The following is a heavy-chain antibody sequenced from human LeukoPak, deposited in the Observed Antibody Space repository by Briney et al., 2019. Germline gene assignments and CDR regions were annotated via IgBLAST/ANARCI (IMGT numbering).Heavy chain of an antibody. Sequence: QPGGSLRLSCAASGFTVSTYWMHWVRQAPGKGLVWVSRINSDGSSTSYADSVKGQFTISRDNAKNTLYLEMNSLRAEDTAVYYCARPRQCYSTTSCANHFDYWGQGTLVTVSS. CDR1: GFTVSTYW. CDR2: INSDGSST. D-gene: IGHD2-2*01. V-gene: IGHV3-74*01. J-gene: IGHJ4*02. CDR3: ARPRQCYSTTSCANHFDY.